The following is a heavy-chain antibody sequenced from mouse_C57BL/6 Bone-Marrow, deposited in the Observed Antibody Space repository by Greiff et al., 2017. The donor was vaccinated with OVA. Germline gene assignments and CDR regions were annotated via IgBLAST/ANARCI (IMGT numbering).Heavy chain of an antibody. Sequence: EVLLVESVAELVRPGASVKLSCTASGFTITNTYMHWVKQRPEQGLEWIGRIDPANGNTKYAPKFQGKATITADTSSNTAYLQLSSLTSEDTAIYYCARGAVVATEGFADWGPGTLVTVSA. CDR2: IDPANGNT. J-gene: IGHJ3*01. D-gene: IGHD1-1*01. CDR1: GFTITNTY. CDR3: ARGAVVATEGFAD. V-gene: IGHV14-3*01.